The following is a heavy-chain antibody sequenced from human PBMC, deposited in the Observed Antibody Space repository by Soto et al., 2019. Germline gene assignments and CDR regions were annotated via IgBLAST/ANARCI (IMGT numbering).Heavy chain of an antibody. D-gene: IGHD3-10*01. CDR3: ATILWFGDWYYYYGMDV. CDR1: GDSISSGYY. J-gene: IGHJ6*02. CDR2: IYHSGST. V-gene: IGHV4-38-2*01. Sequence: SETLSLTCAVSGDSISSGYYWAWIRQPPRKGLEWIGEIYHSGSTNYNPSLKSRVTISVDTSKNQFSLKLSSVTAADTAVYYCATILWFGDWYYYYGMDVWGQGTTVTVSS.